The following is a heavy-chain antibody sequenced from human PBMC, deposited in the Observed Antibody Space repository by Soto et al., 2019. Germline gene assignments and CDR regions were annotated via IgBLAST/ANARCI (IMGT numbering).Heavy chain of an antibody. CDR1: GGSINSNNYY. J-gene: IGHJ4*02. Sequence: PSETLSLTCTVSGGSINSNNYYWAWIRQPPGKGLAWIASIYYDGSTYYNPSLKSRVTISVDTSKNQFSLKLSSVTAADTAVYDCASGGNYDFWSGPNYYFDYWGQGTLVTVSS. D-gene: IGHD3-3*01. V-gene: IGHV4-39*01. CDR3: ASGGNYDFWSGPNYYFDY. CDR2: IYYDGST.